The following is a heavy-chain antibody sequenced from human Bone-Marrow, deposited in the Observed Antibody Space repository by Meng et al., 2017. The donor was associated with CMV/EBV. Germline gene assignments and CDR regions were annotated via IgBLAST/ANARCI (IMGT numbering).Heavy chain of an antibody. J-gene: IGHJ6*02. D-gene: IGHD3-3*01. Sequence: GESLKISCAASGFTFSSYWMSWVRQAPGKGLEWVANIKQDGSEKYYVDSVKGRFTISRDNAKNSLYLQMNSLRAEDTAVYYCARDRLEATIFGVVRPGGMDVWDQGTTVTVSS. CDR2: IKQDGSEK. CDR3: ARDRLEATIFGVVRPGGMDV. CDR1: GFTFSSYW. V-gene: IGHV3-7*01.